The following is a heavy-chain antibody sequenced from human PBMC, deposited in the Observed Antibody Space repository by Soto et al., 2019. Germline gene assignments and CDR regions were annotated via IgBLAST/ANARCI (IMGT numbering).Heavy chain of an antibody. Sequence: EVQLVESGGGLVQPGGSLRLSCAASGFTFSDYYMDWVRLAPGKGLEWVGRTRNKANSYTTEYAASVKGRFTISRDDSKTSVYLQMNSLKTEDTAMYYCVRSHSSGYAPLDYWGQGTLVTVSS. CDR3: VRSHSSGYAPLDY. CDR2: TRNKANSYTT. CDR1: GFTFSDYY. J-gene: IGHJ4*02. V-gene: IGHV3-72*01. D-gene: IGHD3-22*01.